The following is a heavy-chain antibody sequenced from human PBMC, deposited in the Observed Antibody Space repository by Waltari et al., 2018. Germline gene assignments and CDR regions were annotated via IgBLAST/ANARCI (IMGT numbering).Heavy chain of an antibody. Sequence: QVQLQESGPGLVKPSGTLSLTCAVSGGSISSSNWWSWVRQPPGKGLEWIGETDQSGSPNHTPALRCRVTISVDKSKNQFSLKLSSVTAADTAVYYCARDFKYCSGGSCYHFDYWGQGTLVTVSS. CDR1: GGSISSSNW. V-gene: IGHV4-4*02. D-gene: IGHD2-15*01. J-gene: IGHJ4*02. CDR2: TDQSGSP. CDR3: ARDFKYCSGGSCYHFDY.